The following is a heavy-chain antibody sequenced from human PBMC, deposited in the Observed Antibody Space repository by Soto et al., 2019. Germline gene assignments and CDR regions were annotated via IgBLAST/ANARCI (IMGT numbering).Heavy chain of an antibody. V-gene: IGHV1-69*13. D-gene: IGHD3-10*01. Sequence: GASVKVSCKASGGTFSSYAISWVRQAPGQGLEWMGGIIPIFGTANYAQKFQGRVTITADESTSTAYMELSSLRSEDTAVYYCARDRRPMVRVYYYYGMDVWGQGTTVTVSS. CDR3: ARDRRPMVRVYYYYGMDV. CDR2: IIPIFGTA. CDR1: GGTFSSYA. J-gene: IGHJ6*02.